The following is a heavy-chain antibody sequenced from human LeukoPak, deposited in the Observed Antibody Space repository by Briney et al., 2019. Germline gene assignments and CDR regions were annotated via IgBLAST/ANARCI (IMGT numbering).Heavy chain of an antibody. Sequence: PSETLSRTCTVSGVSISSNTYYWGWIRQPPGKGLEWIGSIYYSGITYYSPSLKSRVTISVDTSKNQFSLRLSSVTAADTAVFYCARHDSLQYNYGRGYFDNWGQGPLVTVSS. D-gene: IGHD5-18*01. J-gene: IGHJ4*02. V-gene: IGHV4-39*01. CDR3: ARHDSLQYNYGRGYFDN. CDR2: IYYSGIT. CDR1: GVSISSNTYY.